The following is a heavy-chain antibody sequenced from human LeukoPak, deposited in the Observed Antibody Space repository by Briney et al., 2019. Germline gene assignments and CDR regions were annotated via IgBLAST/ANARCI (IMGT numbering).Heavy chain of an antibody. J-gene: IGHJ4*02. CDR1: GFAFSSYA. CDR2: ISGSGGST. CDR3: AKDQYYYDSSGYSLDY. V-gene: IGHV3-23*01. Sequence: GSLRLSCAASGFAFSSYAMSWVRQAPGKGLEWVSAISGSGGSTYYADSVKGRFTISRDNSKNTLYLQMNSLRAEDTAVYYCAKDQYYYDSSGYSLDYWGQGTLVTVSS. D-gene: IGHD3-22*01.